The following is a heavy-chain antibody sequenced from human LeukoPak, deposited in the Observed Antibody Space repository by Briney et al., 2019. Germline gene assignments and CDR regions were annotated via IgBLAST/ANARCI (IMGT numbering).Heavy chain of an antibody. CDR1: GGSISSYY. CDR2: IYTSGST. Sequence: SETLSLTPTVSGGSISSYYWSWIRQPAGKGLEWIVGIYTSGSTNYNTSLKSRVTMSVYTSKNQFSLKMSSVSAADTAVYYCARGRITRGYSSSWDFYYFDYWGQGTLVTVSS. J-gene: IGHJ4*02. D-gene: IGHD6-13*01. V-gene: IGHV4-4*07. CDR3: ARGRITRGYSSSWDFYYFDY.